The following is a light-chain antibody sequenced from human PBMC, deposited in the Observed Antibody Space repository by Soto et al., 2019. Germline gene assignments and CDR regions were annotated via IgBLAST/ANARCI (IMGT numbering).Light chain of an antibody. V-gene: IGLV1-44*01. J-gene: IGLJ1*01. CDR3: QSYDNSLSGFYV. CDR2: SNS. Sequence: QSVLTQPPSASGTPGQRVTFSCSGSSSNIGGNTVSWFQHLPRTAPKLLIFSNSQRPSGVSDRFSGSKSGTSASLAITGLQAEDEADYYCQSYDNSLSGFYVFGTGTKLTVL. CDR1: SSNIGGNT.